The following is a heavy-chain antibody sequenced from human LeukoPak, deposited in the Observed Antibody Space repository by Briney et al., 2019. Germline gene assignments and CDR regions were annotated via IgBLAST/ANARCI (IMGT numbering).Heavy chain of an antibody. CDR1: GFIFSNYG. CDR2: IRYDGSNK. CDR3: ARATPGYSYGYYFDY. V-gene: IGHV3-30*02. J-gene: IGHJ4*02. D-gene: IGHD5-18*01. Sequence: GGSLRLSCAASGFIFSNYGMHWVRQAPGKGLEWVAFIRYDGSNKYYADSVKGRFTISRDNSKNTLYLQMNSLRAEDTAVYYCARATPGYSYGYYFDYWGQGALVTVSS.